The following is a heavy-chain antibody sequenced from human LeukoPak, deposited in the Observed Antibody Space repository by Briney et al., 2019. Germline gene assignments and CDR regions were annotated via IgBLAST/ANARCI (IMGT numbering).Heavy chain of an antibody. Sequence: SQTLSLTCAISRDSVSSNSVAWNWIRQSPSTGLEWLGRTFYRSKWSNDYAVSVKSRITINPDTSKNQFSLQLNSVTPEDTAVYYCARGAVAVRNAFDIWGQGTRVTVSS. V-gene: IGHV6-1*01. J-gene: IGHJ3*02. CDR1: RDSVSSNSVA. CDR2: TFYRSKWSN. D-gene: IGHD6-19*01. CDR3: ARGAVAVRNAFDI.